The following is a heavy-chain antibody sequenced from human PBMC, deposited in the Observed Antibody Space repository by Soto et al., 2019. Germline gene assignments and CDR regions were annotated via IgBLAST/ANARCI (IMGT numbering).Heavy chain of an antibody. CDR1: GGSFSGYY. CDR2: INHSGST. J-gene: IGHJ4*02. CDR3: ARGGYDFWSGYYPRFDY. D-gene: IGHD3-3*01. Sequence: QVQLQQWGAGLLKPSETLSLTCAVYGGSFSGYYWSWIRQPPGKGLEWIGEINHSGSTNYNPSLKSRVTISVDTSKNQFSLKLSSVTAADTAVYYCARGGYDFWSGYYPRFDYWVQGTLVTVSS. V-gene: IGHV4-34*01.